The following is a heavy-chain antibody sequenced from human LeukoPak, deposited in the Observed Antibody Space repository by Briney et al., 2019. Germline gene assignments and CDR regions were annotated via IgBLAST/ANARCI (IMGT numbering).Heavy chain of an antibody. V-gene: IGHV1-18*04. CDR1: GYTFTGYC. J-gene: IGHJ4*02. D-gene: IGHD3-22*01. CDR2: ISAYNGNT. Sequence: GASVKVSCKASGYTFTGYCMHWVRQAPGQGLEWMGWISAYNGNTNYAQKLQGRVTMTTDTSTSTAYMELRSLRSDDTAVYYCARPTPPYYYDSSGYYFDYWGQGTLVTVSS. CDR3: ARPTPPYYYDSSGYYFDY.